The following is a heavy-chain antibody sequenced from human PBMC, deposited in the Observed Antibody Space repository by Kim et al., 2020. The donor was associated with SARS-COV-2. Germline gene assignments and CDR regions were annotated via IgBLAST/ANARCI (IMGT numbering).Heavy chain of an antibody. CDR1: GFTFRNYW. CDR3: AREYGSGSYGYFDY. J-gene: IGHJ4*02. CDR2: LKQDGSEK. V-gene: IGHV3-7*01. Sequence: GGSLRLSCAASGFTFRNYWMSWVRQAPGKGLEWVANLKQDGSEKYYVDSVKGRFTISRDNAKNSVYLQMNSLGAEDTAVYYCAREYGSGSYGYFDYWGPGTLVTVSS. D-gene: IGHD3-10*01.